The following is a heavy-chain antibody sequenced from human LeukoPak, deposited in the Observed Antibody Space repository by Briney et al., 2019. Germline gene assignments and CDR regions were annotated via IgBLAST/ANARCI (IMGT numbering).Heavy chain of an antibody. J-gene: IGHJ5*02. CDR2: IYYSGST. CDR3: TRHVRKRGIAVAGTPGWFDP. Sequence: SETLSLTCTVSGGSISSYYWSWIRQPPGKGLEWIGYIYYSGSTSYNPSLKSRVTISVDTSKNQFSLRLSSVTAADTAVYYCTRHVRKRGIAVAGTPGWFDPWGQGTLVTVSS. CDR1: GGSISSYY. D-gene: IGHD6-19*01. V-gene: IGHV4-59*08.